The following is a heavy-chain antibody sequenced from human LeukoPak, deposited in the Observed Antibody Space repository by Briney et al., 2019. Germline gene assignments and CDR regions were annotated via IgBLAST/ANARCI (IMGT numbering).Heavy chain of an antibody. Sequence: ASVKVSCKASGYTFTSYGISWVRQAPGQGLEWMGWISAYNGNTNYAQKLQGRVTMTTDTSTSTAYMELRSLRSDDTAVYYCARRRGTVTTYPYWYFDLWGRGTLVTVSS. J-gene: IGHJ2*01. CDR1: GYTFTSYG. V-gene: IGHV1-18*01. CDR3: ARRRGTVTTYPYWYFDL. D-gene: IGHD4-17*01. CDR2: ISAYNGNT.